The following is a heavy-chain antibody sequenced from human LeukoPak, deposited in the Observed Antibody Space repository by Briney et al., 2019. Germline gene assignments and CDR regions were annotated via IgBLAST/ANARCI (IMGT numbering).Heavy chain of an antibody. D-gene: IGHD3-10*01. Sequence: GEFLKISCEASGYSFTTYWIGWVRQMPGKGLEWMGIIYPGDSDTRYSPSFQGQVTISADKSINTAYLQWSSLKASDTAMYYCARQHGSGSYYSRAIDYWGQGTLVTVSS. CDR2: IYPGDSDT. CDR1: GYSFTTYW. J-gene: IGHJ4*02. CDR3: ARQHGSGSYYSRAIDY. V-gene: IGHV5-51*01.